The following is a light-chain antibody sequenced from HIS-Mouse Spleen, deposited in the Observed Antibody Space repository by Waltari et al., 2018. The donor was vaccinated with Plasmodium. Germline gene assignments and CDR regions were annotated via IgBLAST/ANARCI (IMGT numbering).Light chain of an antibody. CDR2: EDS. CDR3: YSTDSSGNHRV. V-gene: IGLV3-10*01. J-gene: IGLJ3*02. Sequence: SYELTQPPSVSVSPGQTARIPGSGDALPKKYAYWYQQKSGQAPVLVIYEDSKRPSWIPERFSGSSSGTMATLTISGAQVEDEADYYCYSTDSSGNHRVFGGGTKLTVL. CDR1: ALPKKY.